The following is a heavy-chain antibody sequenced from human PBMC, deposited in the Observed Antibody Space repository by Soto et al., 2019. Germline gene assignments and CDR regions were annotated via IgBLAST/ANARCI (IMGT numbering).Heavy chain of an antibody. Sequence: SPTLSLTCAISGDTVSSNSAAWTWIRQSPSRGLEFLGRTYYRSKWYKDYAISVKSRITINPDTSKNQFSLELNSVTPEDTAVYYCAGEVEQQLTYNWFDPWGQGTLVTGSS. D-gene: IGHD6-13*01. CDR1: GDTVSSNSAA. J-gene: IGHJ5*02. CDR3: AGEVEQQLTYNWFDP. CDR2: TYYRSKWYK. V-gene: IGHV6-1*01.